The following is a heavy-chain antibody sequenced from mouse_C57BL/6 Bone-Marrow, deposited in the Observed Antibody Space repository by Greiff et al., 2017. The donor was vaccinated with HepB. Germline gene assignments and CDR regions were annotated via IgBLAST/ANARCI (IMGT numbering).Heavy chain of an antibody. D-gene: IGHD1-1*01. CDR2: IHPNSGST. Sequence: QVQLKQPGAELVKPGASVKLSCKASGYTFTSYWMHWVKQRPGQGLEWIGMIHPNSGSTNYNEKFKSKATLTVDKSSSTAYMQLSSLTSEDSAVYYCAGLLLPFAYWGQGTLVTVSA. V-gene: IGHV1-64*01. CDR3: AGLLLPFAY. CDR1: GYTFTSYW. J-gene: IGHJ3*01.